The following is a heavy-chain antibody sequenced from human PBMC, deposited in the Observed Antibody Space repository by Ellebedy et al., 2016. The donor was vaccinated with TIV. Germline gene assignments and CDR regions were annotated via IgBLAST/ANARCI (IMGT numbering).Heavy chain of an antibody. Sequence: GESLKISCAASGFTFSNYGMYWVRQAPGKGLEWVAVISYDGSNQYYADAVKGRFTISRDNSKNTLYLQKNSLGAEDTAVYYCAKLGGVLSWYADYWGLGTLVTVSP. V-gene: IGHV3-30*18. CDR2: ISYDGSNQ. J-gene: IGHJ4*02. CDR1: GFTFSNYG. D-gene: IGHD6-13*01. CDR3: AKLGGVLSWYADY.